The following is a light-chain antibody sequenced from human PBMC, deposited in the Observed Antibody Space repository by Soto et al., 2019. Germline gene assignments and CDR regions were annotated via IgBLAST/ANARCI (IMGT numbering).Light chain of an antibody. CDR1: SSDVGGSNF. J-gene: IGLJ1*01. CDR2: DVA. Sequence: QSALTQPASVSDSPGQSITISCTGTSSDVGGSNFVSWYQQHPGKPPKLIIYDVANRPSGVSNRFSGSKSGSTAYLIISRLQTEDEADYYCVSYTSSTTYVLGTGTKVTV. V-gene: IGLV2-14*03. CDR3: VSYTSSTTYV.